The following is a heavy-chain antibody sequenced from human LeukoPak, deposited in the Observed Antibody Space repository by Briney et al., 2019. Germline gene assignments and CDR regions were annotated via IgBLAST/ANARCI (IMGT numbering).Heavy chain of an antibody. V-gene: IGHV1-18*01. D-gene: IGHD2-8*01. Sequence: ASVKVSCKASGYTFTSYGINWGRQAPGQGLEWMGWISANNGDTNYAQNLQGRVTMTADKSTSTAYMELRSLRSDDTAVYYCARGVWSDYWGQGTLVTVSS. CDR2: ISANNGDT. J-gene: IGHJ4*02. CDR1: GYTFTSYG. CDR3: ARGVWSDY.